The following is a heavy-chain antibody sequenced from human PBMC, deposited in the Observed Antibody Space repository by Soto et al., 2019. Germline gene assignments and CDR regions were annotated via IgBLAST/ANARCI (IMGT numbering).Heavy chain of an antibody. CDR1: GGSISSGGYS. V-gene: IGHV4-30-2*01. CDR2: ISHSGST. Sequence: QLQLQQSGSGLVKPSQTLSLTCAVSGGSISSGGYSWSWIRQPPGKGLEWIGYISHSGSTYYNPSLESRVTISVDRSKNQFSLKLSSVTAADTAMYYCASGSHVPHYWGQGTRVTVSS. CDR3: ASGSHVPHY. J-gene: IGHJ4*02. D-gene: IGHD6-6*01.